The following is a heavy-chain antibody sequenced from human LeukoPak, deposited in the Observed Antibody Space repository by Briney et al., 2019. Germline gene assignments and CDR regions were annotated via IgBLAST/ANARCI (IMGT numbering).Heavy chain of an antibody. J-gene: IGHJ5*02. CDR2: IYYSGST. CDR1: GGSISTSNYY. Sequence: SETLSLTCTVSGGSISTSNYYWGWIRQPPGKGLEWIGYIYYSGSTNYNPSLKSRVTISVDTSKNQCSLKLSSVTAADTAVYYCARGYYYDSSGYPNWFDPWGQGTLVTVSS. CDR3: ARGYYYDSSGYPNWFDP. V-gene: IGHV4-61*05. D-gene: IGHD3-22*01.